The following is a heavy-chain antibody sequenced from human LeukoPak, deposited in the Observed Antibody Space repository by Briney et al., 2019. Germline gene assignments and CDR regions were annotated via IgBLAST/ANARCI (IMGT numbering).Heavy chain of an antibody. CDR3: ARDHAYYYGSGSYSLFDY. D-gene: IGHD3-10*01. Sequence: SVKVSCKASGGTFSSYAISWVRQAPGQGLEWMGRIIPILGIANYAQKFQGRVTITADKSASTAYMELSSLRSEDTAVYYCARDHAYYYGSGSYSLFDYWGQGTLVTVSS. CDR1: GGTFSSYA. CDR2: IIPILGIA. J-gene: IGHJ4*02. V-gene: IGHV1-69*04.